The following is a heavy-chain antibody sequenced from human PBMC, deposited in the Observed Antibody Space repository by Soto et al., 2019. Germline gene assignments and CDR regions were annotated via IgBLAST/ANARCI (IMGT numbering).Heavy chain of an antibody. CDR3: ARGLMATISADDAFDI. CDR2: IKQDGSEK. Sequence: EVQLVESGGGLVQPGGSLRLSCAASGFTFSSYWMSWVRQAPGKGLEWVANIKQDGSEKYYVDSVKGRFTISRDNAKNSLYLQMNSRRAEDTAVYYCARGLMATISADDAFDIWGQGTMVTVSS. D-gene: IGHD5-12*01. CDR1: GFTFSSYW. V-gene: IGHV3-7*01. J-gene: IGHJ3*02.